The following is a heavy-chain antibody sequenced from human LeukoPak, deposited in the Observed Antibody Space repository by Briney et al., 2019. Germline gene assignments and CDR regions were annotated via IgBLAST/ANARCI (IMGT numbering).Heavy chain of an antibody. J-gene: IGHJ4*02. Sequence: SVKLSCKASGGTFSIYAISWVRQPPGQGLEWMGGILPIFGTANYAQKFQGRLTITADESTSTPYMELSSLRSEDTAVYYWAAEYDYVWGSYRQLDCWGQRTLVTVSS. D-gene: IGHD3-16*02. CDR1: GGTFSIYA. CDR2: ILPIFGTA. V-gene: IGHV1-69*13. CDR3: AAEYDYVWGSYRQLDC.